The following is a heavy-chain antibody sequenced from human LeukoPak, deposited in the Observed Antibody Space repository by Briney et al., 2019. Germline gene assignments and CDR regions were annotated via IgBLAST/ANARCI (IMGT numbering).Heavy chain of an antibody. CDR2: ISGSGGGT. Sequence: GGSLRLSCAASGFTFSTFAMSWVRQAPGKGLEWVSMISGSGGGTYYADSVKGRFTISRGNSKNTLYLQMNSLRAEDTAIYFCAKNKGAGSYYGYSFDYWGQGTLVTVS. V-gene: IGHV3-23*01. D-gene: IGHD1-26*01. CDR1: GFTFSTFA. CDR3: AKNKGAGSYYGYSFDY. J-gene: IGHJ4*02.